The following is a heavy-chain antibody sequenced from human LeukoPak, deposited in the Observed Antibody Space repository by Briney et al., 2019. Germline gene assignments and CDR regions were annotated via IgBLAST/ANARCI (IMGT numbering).Heavy chain of an antibody. V-gene: IGHV5-51*01. CDR2: IYPGDSDT. CDR3: ARLWGTAMAQSFFDY. Sequence: GESLKISCKGSGYSFNTYWIGWVRQMPGKGLEWMGIIYPGDSDTRYSPSFQGQVTISADKSISTAYLQWSSLKASDTAMYYCARLWGTAMAQSFFDYWGQGTLVTVSP. D-gene: IGHD5-18*01. J-gene: IGHJ4*02. CDR1: GYSFNTYW.